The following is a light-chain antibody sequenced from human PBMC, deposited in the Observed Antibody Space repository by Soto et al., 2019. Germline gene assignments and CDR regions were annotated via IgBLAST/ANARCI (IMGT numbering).Light chain of an antibody. J-gene: IGKJ2*01. CDR2: GAS. CDR3: QRYGSSPPVYT. CDR1: QSVSSSY. V-gene: IGKV3-20*01. Sequence: EIVLTQSPGTLSLSPGERATLSCRASQSVSSSYLAWYQQKPGQAPRLLIYGASSRATGIPDRFSGSGSGTDLPLTISRLEPEDFAVYYCQRYGSSPPVYTFGQGTKLAIK.